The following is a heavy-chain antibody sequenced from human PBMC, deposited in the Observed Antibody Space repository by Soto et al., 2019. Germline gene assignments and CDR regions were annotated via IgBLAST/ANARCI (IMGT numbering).Heavy chain of an antibody. CDR1: EFTFSSYA. CDR2: ISYDGSNK. V-gene: IGHV3-30-3*01. D-gene: IGHD6-19*01. Sequence: QVQLVESGGGVVQPGRSLRLSCAASEFTFSSYAMHWVRQAPGKGLEWVAVISYDGSNKYYADSVKGRFTISRDNSKNTLYLQMNSLRAEDTAAYYCARASGWARNYWYFDLWGRGTLVTVSS. CDR3: ARASGWARNYWYFDL. J-gene: IGHJ2*01.